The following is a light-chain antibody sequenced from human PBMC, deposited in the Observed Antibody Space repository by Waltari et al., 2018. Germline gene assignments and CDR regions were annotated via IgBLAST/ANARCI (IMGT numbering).Light chain of an antibody. CDR1: SSDVGDYDY. J-gene: IGLJ1*01. V-gene: IGLV2-14*03. Sequence: QSALTQPASVSGSPGQSITISCTGTSSDVGDYDYVSWYQPHPGTVPKLIIFDVTSPPSGVSNRFSGSKAGNTASLTISGLQAEDEADYYCCSYASSNYVFGTGTRATVL. CDR3: CSYASSNYV. CDR2: DVT.